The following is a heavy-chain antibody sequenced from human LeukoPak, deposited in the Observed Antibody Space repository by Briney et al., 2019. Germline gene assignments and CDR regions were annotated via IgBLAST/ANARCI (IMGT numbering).Heavy chain of an antibody. D-gene: IGHD3-9*01. CDR3: VRDWDHFDFDS. V-gene: IGHV3-74*01. CDR2: IKGDGSHT. Sequence: GGPLRLSCAASGFTFSNYWMHWVRQAPGKGLVWVSRIKGDGSHTIYADSVKGRFTISRDNAKNTLYLQMKSLRAEDTAVYYCVRDWDHFDFDSWGQGTLVTVSS. J-gene: IGHJ5*01. CDR1: GFTFSNYW.